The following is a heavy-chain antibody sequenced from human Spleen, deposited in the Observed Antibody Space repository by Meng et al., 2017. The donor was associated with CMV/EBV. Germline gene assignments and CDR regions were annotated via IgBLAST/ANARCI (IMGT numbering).Heavy chain of an antibody. CDR3: ASTTTYYYGSGSYPDV. D-gene: IGHD3-10*01. Sequence: GGSLRLSCAASGFTFNNYAMNWVRQAPGKGLEWVSGVSGIGGGTFSADSVKGRFTISRDNSKNTLYLQMNSLRAEDTAVYYCASTTTYYYGSGSYPDVWGQGTTVTVSS. CDR1: GFTFNNYA. J-gene: IGHJ6*02. CDR2: VSGIGGGT. V-gene: IGHV3-23*01.